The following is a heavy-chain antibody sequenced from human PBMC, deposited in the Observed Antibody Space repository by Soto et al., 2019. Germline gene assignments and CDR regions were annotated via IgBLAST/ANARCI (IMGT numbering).Heavy chain of an antibody. J-gene: IGHJ6*02. CDR3: AKXLGPLRLLNYYFYGLDV. Sequence: PGGSLRLSCNASGFTVSSTYMSWVRQAPGMGLEWVAVIESGGSTHYADSVKGRFTISRDTPKNMIYLQLHTLRAEDTAVYYCAKXLGPLRLLNYYFYGLDVWGQGTTVTVSS. CDR2: IESGGST. V-gene: IGHV3-53*01. D-gene: IGHD2-15*01. CDR1: GFTVSSTY.